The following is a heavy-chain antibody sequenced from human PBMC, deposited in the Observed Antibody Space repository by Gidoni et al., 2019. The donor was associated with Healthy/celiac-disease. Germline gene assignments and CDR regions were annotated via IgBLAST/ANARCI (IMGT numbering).Heavy chain of an antibody. V-gene: IGHV3-21*01. CDR1: GFTFSSYS. D-gene: IGHD6-13*01. CDR3: ARGEGSSWLYDY. CDR2: ISSSSSYI. J-gene: IGHJ4*02. Sequence: EVQLVESGGGLVKPGVSLRLSCAASGFTFSSYSMNWVRQAPGKGLEWVSSISSSSSYIYYADSVKGRFTISRDNAKNSLYLQMNSLRAEDTAVYYCARGEGSSWLYDYWGQGTLVTVSS.